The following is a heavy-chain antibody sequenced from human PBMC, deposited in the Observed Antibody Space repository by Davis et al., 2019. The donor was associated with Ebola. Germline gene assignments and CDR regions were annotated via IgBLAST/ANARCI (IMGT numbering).Heavy chain of an antibody. V-gene: IGHV2-5*02. Sequence: SGPTLAKPTQTLTLTRTFSGFSLSSTGLSVNWVRQPPGKAPEWLAVVYWDGEKRYSPSLHDRLTIAKDTSQNQVVLTVTNVGPMDTATYYCAQSRFVFDNWGQGILVTVSS. CDR1: GFSLSSTGLS. D-gene: IGHD3-3*01. CDR3: AQSRFVFDN. CDR2: VYWDGEK. J-gene: IGHJ4*02.